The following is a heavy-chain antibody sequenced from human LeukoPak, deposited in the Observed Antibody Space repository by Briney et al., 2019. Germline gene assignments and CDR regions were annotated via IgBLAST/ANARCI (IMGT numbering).Heavy chain of an antibody. V-gene: IGHV3-48*03. D-gene: IGHD3-3*01. J-gene: IGHJ4*02. CDR3: ARGVITIFGVVDY. CDR2: ISSSDSTI. Sequence: PGGSLRLSCAPAGFTFSSYEMNWVRQAPGKGLEGVSYISSSDSTIYYADSVKGRFTISRDNAKNSLYLQMDSLRAEDTAVYYCARGVITIFGVVDYWGQGTLVTVAS. CDR1: GFTFSSYE.